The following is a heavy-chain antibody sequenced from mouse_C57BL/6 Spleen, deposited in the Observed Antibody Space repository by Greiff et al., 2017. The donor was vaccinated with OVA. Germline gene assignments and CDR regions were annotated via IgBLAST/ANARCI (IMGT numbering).Heavy chain of an antibody. CDR1: GFTFSSYS. Sequence: EVKLMESGAGLVKPGGSLKLSCEASGFTFSSYSMSWVRQTPEKGLEWVAYISSGGDYIYYADTVKGRSTISRDNARNTRYLQMSRLRSEDAAMYYCTRESSNSWYFDVWGTGTTVTVSS. V-gene: IGHV5-9-1*02. CDR2: ISSGGDYI. CDR3: TRESSNSWYFDV. D-gene: IGHD2-5*01. J-gene: IGHJ1*03.